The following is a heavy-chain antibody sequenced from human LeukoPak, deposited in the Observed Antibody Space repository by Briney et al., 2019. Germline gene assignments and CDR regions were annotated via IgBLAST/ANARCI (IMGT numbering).Heavy chain of an antibody. D-gene: IGHD3-22*01. CDR3: ARGEYYYDSSGYYFDY. V-gene: IGHV3-33*01. Sequence: GGSLRLPCAASGFTFSSYGMHWVRQAPGKGLEWVAVIWYDGSNKYYADSVKGRFTISRDNSKNTLYLQMNSLRAEDTAVYYCARGEYYYDSSGYYFDYWGQGTLVTVSS. CDR1: GFTFSSYG. CDR2: IWYDGSNK. J-gene: IGHJ4*02.